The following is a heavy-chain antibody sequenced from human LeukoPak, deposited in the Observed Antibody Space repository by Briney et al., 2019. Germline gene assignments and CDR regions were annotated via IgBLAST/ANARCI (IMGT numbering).Heavy chain of an antibody. V-gene: IGHV1-2*02. CDR3: ARDRSGLDAFDI. CDR2: TNPNSGGT. CDR1: GYTFTGYY. Sequence: ASVKVSCKASGYTFTGYYMHWVRQAPGQGLEWMGWTNPNSGGTNYAQKFQGRVTMTRDTSISTAYMELSRLRSDDTPVYYCARDRSGLDAFDIWGQGTMVTVSS. J-gene: IGHJ3*02.